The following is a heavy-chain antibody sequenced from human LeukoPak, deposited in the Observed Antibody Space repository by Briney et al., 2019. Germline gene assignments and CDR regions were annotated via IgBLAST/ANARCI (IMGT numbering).Heavy chain of an antibody. V-gene: IGHV4-59*01. CDR3: ARGGVVPAAIRGAFDI. CDR1: GGSISSYY. Sequence: SETLSLTCTVSGGSISSYYWSWIRQPPGKGLEWIGYIYYSGSTNYNPSLKSRVTISVDTSKNQFSLKLSSVTAADTAVYYCARGGVVPAAIRGAFDIWGQGTMVTVPS. CDR2: IYYSGST. J-gene: IGHJ3*02. D-gene: IGHD2-2*01.